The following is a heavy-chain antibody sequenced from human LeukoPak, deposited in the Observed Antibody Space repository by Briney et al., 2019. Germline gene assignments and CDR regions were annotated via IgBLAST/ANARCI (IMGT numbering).Heavy chain of an antibody. CDR3: ASDDCGGDCYPFDY. D-gene: IGHD2-21*02. Sequence: GGSLRLSCAASGFTFSSYSVNWVRQAPGKGLEWVSSISSSSSYIYYADSVKGRFTISRDNAKNSLYLQMNSLRAEDTAVYYCASDDCGGDCYPFDYWGQGTLVTVSS. CDR1: GFTFSSYS. V-gene: IGHV3-21*01. J-gene: IGHJ4*02. CDR2: ISSSSSYI.